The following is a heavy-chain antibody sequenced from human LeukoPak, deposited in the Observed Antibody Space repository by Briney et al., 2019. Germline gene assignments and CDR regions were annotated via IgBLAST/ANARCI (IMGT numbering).Heavy chain of an antibody. CDR1: GGSISSGGYY. V-gene: IGHV4-30-2*01. D-gene: IGHD3-3*01. J-gene: IGHJ3*02. CDR2: IYHSGST. Sequence: PSETLSLTCTVSGGSISSGGYYWSWIRQPPGKGLEWIGYIYHSGSTYYNPSLKSRVTISVDRSKNQFSLKLSSVTAADTAVYYCARDHLTPFYDFWSGYYTDVAFDIWGQGTMVTVSS. CDR3: ARDHLTPFYDFWSGYYTDVAFDI.